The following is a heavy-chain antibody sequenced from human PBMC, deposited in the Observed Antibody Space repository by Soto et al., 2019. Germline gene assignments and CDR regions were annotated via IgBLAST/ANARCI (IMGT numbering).Heavy chain of an antibody. CDR3: ARYCSGGTCQYAFDI. Sequence: QVQLQESGPGLVKPSQTLSLTCTVSGGSISSGNYYWSWIRQHPGKGLEWIAYMSYSGTTYYNPSLKTRVSISLDTSTNQFSLKLSSVTAADTAVYFCARYCSGGTCQYAFDIWGQGTMVTVSS. CDR2: MSYSGTT. V-gene: IGHV4-31*03. J-gene: IGHJ3*02. D-gene: IGHD2-15*01. CDR1: GGSISSGNYY.